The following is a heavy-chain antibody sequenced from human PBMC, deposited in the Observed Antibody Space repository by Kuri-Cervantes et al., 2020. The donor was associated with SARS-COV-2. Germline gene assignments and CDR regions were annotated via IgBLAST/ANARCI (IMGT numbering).Heavy chain of an antibody. V-gene: IGHV1-69*13. Sequence: SVKVSCKASGYTFTSYGISWVRQAPGQGLEWMGGIIPIFGTANYAQKFQGRVTITADESTSTAYMELSRLRSDDTAVYYCARLVYLGELSLFWFDYWGQGTLVTVSS. CDR3: ARLVYLGELSLFWFDY. D-gene: IGHD3-16*02. CDR2: IIPIFGTA. J-gene: IGHJ4*02. CDR1: GYTFTSYG.